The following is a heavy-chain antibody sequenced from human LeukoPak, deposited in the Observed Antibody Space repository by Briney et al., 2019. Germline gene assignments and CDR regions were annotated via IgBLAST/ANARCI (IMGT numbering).Heavy chain of an antibody. J-gene: IGHJ4*02. V-gene: IGHV4-61*02. Sequence: SQTLSLTCTVSGGSISSGSYYWSWIRQPARKGLEWIGRIYTSGSTNYNPSLKSRVTISVDTSKNQFSLKLSSVTAADTAVYYCARDAPDGYYFDYWGQGTLVTVSS. CDR1: GGSISSGSYY. CDR3: ARDAPDGYYFDY. CDR2: IYTSGST.